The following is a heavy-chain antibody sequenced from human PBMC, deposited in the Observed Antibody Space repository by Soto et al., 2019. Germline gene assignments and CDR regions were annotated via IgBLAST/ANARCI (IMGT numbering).Heavy chain of an antibody. CDR1: ADSMTSHY. Sequence: PSETLSLTCTVSADSMTSHYWSWIRQPAGKGLEWIGRVYAAGNTNYNPSLTGRVTMSIDTSKKQFSLRMTSLTAADTAVYFCARVFDYWSGFYVYWGQGILVTAPQ. J-gene: IGHJ4*02. CDR3: ARVFDYWSGFYVY. CDR2: VYAAGNT. D-gene: IGHD3-3*01. V-gene: IGHV4-4*07.